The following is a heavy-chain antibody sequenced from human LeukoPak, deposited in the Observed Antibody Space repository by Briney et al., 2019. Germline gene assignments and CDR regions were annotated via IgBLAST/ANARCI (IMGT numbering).Heavy chain of an antibody. V-gene: IGHV1-18*01. CDR3: ARGHHYYDSSGYYYYFDF. Sequence: ASVKVSCKASGYTFTSYGISRVRQAPGQGLEGMGWISAYNGNTNYAQKLQGRVTMTTDTSTSTAYMELRSMRSDDTAVYYCARGHHYYDSSGYYYYFDFWGQGTLVTVSS. J-gene: IGHJ4*02. D-gene: IGHD3-22*01. CDR1: GYTFTSYG. CDR2: ISAYNGNT.